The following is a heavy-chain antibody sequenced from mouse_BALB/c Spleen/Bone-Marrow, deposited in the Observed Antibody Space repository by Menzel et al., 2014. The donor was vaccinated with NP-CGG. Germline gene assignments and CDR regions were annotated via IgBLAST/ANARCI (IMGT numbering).Heavy chain of an antibody. D-gene: IGHD2-4*01. V-gene: IGHV14-4*02. CDR2: IDPENGDT. CDR3: SLYDYDEKSAY. Sequence: EVQLQQSGAEFVRSGASVKLSCTASGFNIKDYYMHWVMQRPEQGLEWIGWIDPENGDTEYAPKFQGKATMTADTSSNTAYLQLSSLTSEATAVYYCSLYDYDEKSAYWCQGPLVTVSA. CDR1: GFNIKDYY. J-gene: IGHJ3*01.